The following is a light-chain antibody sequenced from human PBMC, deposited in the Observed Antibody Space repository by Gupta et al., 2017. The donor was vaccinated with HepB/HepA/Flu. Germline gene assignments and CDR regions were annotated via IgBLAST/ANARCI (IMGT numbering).Light chain of an antibody. V-gene: IGLV1-40*01. Sequence: QPVLTQPPSVSGAPGPGVTIPCPGSSSHTGADYEVHCDQQLPGSAPNLLIYGNNKRPSGVPDRFSGSKSGTSASLAITGLQAEDEADYYCQSFDSSLSGSRIFGTGTKVTVL. CDR1: SSHTGADYE. CDR2: GNN. CDR3: QSFDSSLSGSRI. J-gene: IGLJ1*01.